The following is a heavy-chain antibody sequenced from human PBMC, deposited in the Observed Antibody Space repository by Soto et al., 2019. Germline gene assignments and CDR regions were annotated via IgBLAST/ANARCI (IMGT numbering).Heavy chain of an antibody. D-gene: IGHD3-22*01. CDR1: GFSINSGYF. Sequence: AETLSLTCAVSGFSINSGYFLVLIRHTPGKGLEWIGNVFHSGTTYYNPSLKSRVTISVETSKNQFSLNLRSVTAADTAIYYCARDPHYYENVDYLDYWGQGTLVTVSS. J-gene: IGHJ4*02. CDR3: ARDPHYYENVDYLDY. V-gene: IGHV4-38-2*02. CDR2: VFHSGTT.